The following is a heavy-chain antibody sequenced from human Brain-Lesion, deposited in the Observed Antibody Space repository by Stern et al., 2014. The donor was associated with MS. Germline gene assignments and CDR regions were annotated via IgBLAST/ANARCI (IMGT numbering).Heavy chain of an antibody. CDR3: ARGRSRVHPPLDP. J-gene: IGHJ5*02. CDR1: GYSITSAAFS. D-gene: IGHD2-2*01. CDR2: MYYARSP. Sequence: VQLVESGSGLVKPSQTLSLTCSVSGYSITSAAFSWTRIRPAPGKGLEWIGYMYYARSPLSNPSLSRLVNLTADTSKTTFSPRLNSVTAADTAVYYCARGRSRVHPPLDPWGQGTLVTVSS. V-gene: IGHV4-30-2*01.